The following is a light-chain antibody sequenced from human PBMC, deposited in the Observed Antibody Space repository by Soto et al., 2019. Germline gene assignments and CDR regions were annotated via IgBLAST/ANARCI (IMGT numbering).Light chain of an antibody. J-gene: IGLJ2*01. CDR1: SSDVGGYTY. CDR3: SSYTSSGTHVV. V-gene: IGLV2-14*03. CDR2: DVS. Sequence: QSVLTQPASVSGSPGQSISIFCTGTSSDVGGYTYVSWYQQHPGKVPKLIIYDVSNRPSGISNRFSGSKSGDTASLTISGLQAEDEADYYCSSYTSSGTHVVFGGGTKLTVL.